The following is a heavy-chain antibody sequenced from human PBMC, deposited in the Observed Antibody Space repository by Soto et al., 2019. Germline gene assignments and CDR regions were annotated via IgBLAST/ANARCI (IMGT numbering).Heavy chain of an antibody. Sequence: RLSCVASGFSFSSYGMHWVRQAPGRGLEWVALIWDDGSNKDYADSVRGRFTISRDNSKNTLYLEMNSLRVDDTGVYYCARGLFSYSSSSANWFDPWGQGALVTVSS. V-gene: IGHV3-33*01. D-gene: IGHD6-13*01. CDR2: IWDDGSNK. CDR3: ARGLFSYSSSSANWFDP. CDR1: GFSFSSYG. J-gene: IGHJ5*02.